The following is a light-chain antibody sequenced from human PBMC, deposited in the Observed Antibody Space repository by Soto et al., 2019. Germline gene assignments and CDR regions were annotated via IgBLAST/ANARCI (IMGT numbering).Light chain of an antibody. CDR3: QESYSVPLI. CDR1: RNIEYY. Sequence: IQMTQSPPSLSASVGDRVTITCRASRNIEYYLNWYQQKPGKAPRLLLFAVSSLQSGVPSRFSRGGSGTDFSLTIDGLHPDDFGTYYCQESYSVPLIFGPGT. J-gene: IGKJ3*01. CDR2: AVS. V-gene: IGKV1-39*01.